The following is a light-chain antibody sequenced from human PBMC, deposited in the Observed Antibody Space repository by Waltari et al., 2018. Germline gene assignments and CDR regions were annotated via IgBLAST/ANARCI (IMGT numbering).Light chain of an antibody. Sequence: EIVLTQSPATLSLSPGERATLSCRALQSVSSYLAWYQQKPGQAPRLLIYDATNWATGIPARFSGSGSGTDFTLTISSLEPEDFAVYYCQQRSNWLFGQVTKLEIK. CDR1: QSVSSY. CDR2: DAT. CDR3: QQRSNWL. V-gene: IGKV3-11*01. J-gene: IGKJ2*01.